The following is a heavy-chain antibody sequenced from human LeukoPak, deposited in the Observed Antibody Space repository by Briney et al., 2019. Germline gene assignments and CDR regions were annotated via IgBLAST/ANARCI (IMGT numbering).Heavy chain of an antibody. CDR2: INQDGSVK. CDR3: ARIGYSGSSFDY. V-gene: IGHV3-7*01. J-gene: IGHJ4*02. Sequence: GGSLRLSCAASGFTFSNYWMSWVRQAPGMGLEWVANINQDGSVKYYVDSLKGRFTISRDNAKNSVFLHMISRRVEDTAVYYCARIGYSGSSFDYWGQGTLVTVSS. CDR1: GFTFSNYW. D-gene: IGHD6-6*01.